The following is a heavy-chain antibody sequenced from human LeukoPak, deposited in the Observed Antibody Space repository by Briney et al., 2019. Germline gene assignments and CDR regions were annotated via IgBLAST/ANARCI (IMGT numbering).Heavy chain of an antibody. CDR1: GFTFSSYA. J-gene: IGHJ4*02. CDR2: ISYDGSNK. V-gene: IGHV3-30-3*01. CDR3: ARDSQENSSGWYGGFDY. D-gene: IGHD6-19*01. Sequence: GGSLRLSCAASGFTFSSYAMHWVRQAPGRGLEWVAVISYDGSNKYYADSVKGRFTISRDNSKNTLYLQMNSLRAEDTAVYYCARDSQENSSGWYGGFDYWGQGTLVTVSS.